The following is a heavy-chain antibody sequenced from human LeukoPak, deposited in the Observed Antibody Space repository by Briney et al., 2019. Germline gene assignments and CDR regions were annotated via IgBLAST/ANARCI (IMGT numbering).Heavy chain of an antibody. CDR1: GYTFTSYY. J-gene: IGHJ4*02. CDR2: INPSGGST. V-gene: IGHV1-46*01. Sequence: GASVKVSCKASGYTFTSYYMHRVRQAPGQGLEWMGIINPSGGSTSYAQKFQGRVTMTRDTSTSTVYMELSSLRSEDTAVYYCAREQRDPIAVAGTVGDYWGQGTLVTVSS. CDR3: AREQRDPIAVAGTVGDY. D-gene: IGHD6-19*01.